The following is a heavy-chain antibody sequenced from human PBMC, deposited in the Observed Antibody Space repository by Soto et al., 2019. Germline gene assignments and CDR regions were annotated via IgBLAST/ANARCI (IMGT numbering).Heavy chain of an antibody. J-gene: IGHJ4*02. CDR2: ISYDGSNK. Sequence: GGSLRLSCAASGFTFSSYGMHWVRQAPGKGLEWVAVISYDGSNKYYADSVKGRFTISRDNSKNTLYLQMNSLRAEDTAVYYCAKDSVRIAVAGTYSDYWGQGTLVTVSS. D-gene: IGHD6-19*01. CDR3: AKDSVRIAVAGTYSDY. CDR1: GFTFSSYG. V-gene: IGHV3-30*18.